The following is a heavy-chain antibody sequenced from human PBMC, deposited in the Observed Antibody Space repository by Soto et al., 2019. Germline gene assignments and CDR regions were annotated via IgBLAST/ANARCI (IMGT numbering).Heavy chain of an antibody. J-gene: IGHJ4*02. CDR2: IRSKTDGGTT. V-gene: IGHV3-15*01. D-gene: IGHD6-19*01. CDR1: GFTFSNGW. CDR3: RTQWLD. Sequence: GVALRPSPAASGFTFSNGWMSWVRQAPGKGLEWVGRIRSKTDGGTTDYAAPVKGRFIISRDDSKNTVSLQMNSLKTEDTAVYYCRTQWLDWGQGTLVTVSS.